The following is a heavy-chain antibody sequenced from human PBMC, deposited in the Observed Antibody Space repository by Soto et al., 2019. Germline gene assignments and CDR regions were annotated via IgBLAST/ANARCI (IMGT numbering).Heavy chain of an antibody. V-gene: IGHV4-31*03. J-gene: IGHJ6*02. Sequence: QVQLQESGPGLVKPSQTLSLTCSVSGGSFSSDSFIWSWVRQFPGKGLEWIGYINYSGTTYYNPSLRSRITMSVDPSKNQFSLNLSSVTAADTAVYYCARDHKWDGMDVWGQGTTVTVSS. CDR1: GGSFSSDSFI. D-gene: IGHD1-26*01. CDR2: INYSGTT. CDR3: ARDHKWDGMDV.